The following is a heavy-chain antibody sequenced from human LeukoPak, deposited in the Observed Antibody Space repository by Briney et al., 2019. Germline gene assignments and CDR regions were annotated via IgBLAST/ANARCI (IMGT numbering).Heavy chain of an antibody. Sequence: GGSLRLSCAASGFTFSDHYMDWVRQAPGKGLEWVGRTRNKANSYTTEYAASVKGRFTISRDDSKNSLYLQMNSLKTEDTAVYYRASLTARFSGGYWGQGTLVTVSS. CDR1: GFTFSDHY. V-gene: IGHV3-72*01. D-gene: IGHD3-9*01. CDR2: TRNKANSYTT. J-gene: IGHJ4*02. CDR3: ASLTARFSGGY.